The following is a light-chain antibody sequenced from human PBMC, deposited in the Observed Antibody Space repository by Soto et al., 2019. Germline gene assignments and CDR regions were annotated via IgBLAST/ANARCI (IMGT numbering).Light chain of an antibody. Sequence: DIQMTQSPSSLSASVGDRVTITCRASLGISTYLAWYQQKPWKVPKLLIYGASTLQPGVSSRFSSSGSVTDITLTITGLQPEDVATYYCQKYDDAPWTFGQATNVDIK. CDR1: LGISTY. CDR2: GAS. J-gene: IGKJ1*01. CDR3: QKYDDAPWT. V-gene: IGKV1-27*01.